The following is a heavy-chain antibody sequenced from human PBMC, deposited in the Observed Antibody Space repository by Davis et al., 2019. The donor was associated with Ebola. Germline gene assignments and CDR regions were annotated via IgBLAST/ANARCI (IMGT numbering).Heavy chain of an antibody. Sequence: GGSLRLSCSASGFAFRNNAMNWVRQAPGKGLEWVSGISGSGARTFYANSVKGRFSISRDNYKDTLYLEINSLRPEDTAVYFCAAVRRVDDDLFDFWGQGTLITVSA. D-gene: IGHD3-10*01. J-gene: IGHJ4*02. CDR3: AAVRRVDDDLFDF. V-gene: IGHV3-23*01. CDR2: ISGSGART. CDR1: GFAFRNNA.